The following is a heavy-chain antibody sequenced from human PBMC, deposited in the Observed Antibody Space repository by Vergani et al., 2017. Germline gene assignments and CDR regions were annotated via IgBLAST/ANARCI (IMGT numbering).Heavy chain of an antibody. CDR2: IYSGGST. CDR1: GFTVSSNY. V-gene: IGHV3-66*02. Sequence: EVQLVESGGGLVQPGGSLRLSCAASGFTVSSNYMSWVRQAPGKGLEWVSVIYSGGSTYYADSVKGRFTISRDNSKNTLYLQMNSLRAEDTAVYYCARGGYVVPAAILNYYYMDVWGKGTTVTVSS. J-gene: IGHJ6*03. CDR3: ARGGYVVPAAILNYYYMDV. D-gene: IGHD2-2*02.